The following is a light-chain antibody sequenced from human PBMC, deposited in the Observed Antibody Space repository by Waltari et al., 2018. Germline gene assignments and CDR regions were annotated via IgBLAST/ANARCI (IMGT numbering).Light chain of an antibody. CDR2: AVP. V-gene: IGKV3-20*01. Sequence: EIVLTQSPGTLSLSPGERVTLPCGASQTVPGHYLAWYQSKPGPAPRPLIYAVPARATGIADRFSSGGSETDFTLTISGLEPEDFAVYYCQQYGSSPITFGQGTRLEI. J-gene: IGKJ5*01. CDR1: QTVPGHY. CDR3: QQYGSSPIT.